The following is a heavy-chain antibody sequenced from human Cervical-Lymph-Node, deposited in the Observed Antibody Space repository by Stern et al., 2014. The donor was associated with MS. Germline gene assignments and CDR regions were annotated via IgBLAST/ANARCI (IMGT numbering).Heavy chain of an antibody. J-gene: IGHJ5*02. CDR1: GGSISSSSYY. CDR3: ARWAYSSGWYNWFDP. D-gene: IGHD3-22*01. Sequence: QVQLVESGPGLVKPSETLSLTCTVSGGSISSSSYYWGWIRQPPGKGLEWIGSIYYSGSTYYNPSLKSRVTISGDTSKNQFSLKLSSVTAADTAVYYCARWAYSSGWYNWFDPWGQGTLVTVSS. CDR2: IYYSGST. V-gene: IGHV4-39*01.